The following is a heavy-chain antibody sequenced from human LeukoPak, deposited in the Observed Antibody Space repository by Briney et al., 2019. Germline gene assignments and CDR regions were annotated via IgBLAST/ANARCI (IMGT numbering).Heavy chain of an antibody. CDR3: ARWATSFDL. CDR2: IQHKGNEK. CDR1: GFTLGNYW. D-gene: IGHD6-6*01. Sequence: GGSLRLSCEASGFTLGNYWMSWVRQAPGRGLEWVANIQHKGNEKYYLDSVTGRFTISRDNAKNSLDLQMNSLRVEDTAVYYCARWATSFDLWGRGTLVTVSS. V-gene: IGHV3-7*01. J-gene: IGHJ4*02.